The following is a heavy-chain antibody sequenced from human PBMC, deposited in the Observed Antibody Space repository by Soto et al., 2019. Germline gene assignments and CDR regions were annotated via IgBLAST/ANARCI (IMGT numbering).Heavy chain of an antibody. D-gene: IGHD2-15*01. J-gene: IGHJ6*03. Sequence: EVQLVESGGGLVQPGRSLRLSCAASGFTFDDYAMHWVRQAPGKGLEWVSGISWNSGSIGYADSVKGRFTISRDNAKNSLYLQMNSLRAEDTALYYCAKDWSRGGCSGGSCYESHYYSYYYMDVWGKGTTVTVSS. CDR1: GFTFDDYA. CDR2: ISWNSGSI. V-gene: IGHV3-9*01. CDR3: AKDWSRGGCSGGSCYESHYYSYYYMDV.